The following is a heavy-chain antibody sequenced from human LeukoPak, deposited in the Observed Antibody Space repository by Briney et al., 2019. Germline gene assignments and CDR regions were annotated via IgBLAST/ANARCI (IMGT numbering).Heavy chain of an antibody. D-gene: IGHD3-3*01. CDR3: ARGPYYDFWSGTSDWFDP. V-gene: IGHV4-4*02. J-gene: IGHJ5*02. CDR2: IYHSGST. Sequence: SGTLSLTCAVSGGSISNRYWWSWVRQLPGKGLEWIGEIYHSGSTNYNPSLKSRVTISVDKSKNQFSLKLSSVTAADTAVYYCARGPYYDFWSGTSDWFDPWGQGTLVTVSS. CDR1: GGSISNRYW.